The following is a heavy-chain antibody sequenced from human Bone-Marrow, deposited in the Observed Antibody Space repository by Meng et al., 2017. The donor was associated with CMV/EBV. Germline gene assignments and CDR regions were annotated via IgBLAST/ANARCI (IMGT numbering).Heavy chain of an antibody. D-gene: IGHD2-2*01. V-gene: IGHV3-73*01. CDR1: GFTFSDSA. Sequence: GGSLRLSCAASGFTFSDSAIHWVRQASGQGLEWVGRIRSKANSYETAYAASVKGRFIISRDDAKNTAYLQMNSQRAEDTAVYYCTRVDEGVNQLPDVEVDYWGQGTLVTVSS. J-gene: IGHJ4*02. CDR3: TRVDEGVNQLPDVEVDY. CDR2: IRSKANSYET.